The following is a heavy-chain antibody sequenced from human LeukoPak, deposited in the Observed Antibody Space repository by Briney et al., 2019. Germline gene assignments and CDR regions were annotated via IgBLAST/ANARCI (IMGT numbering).Heavy chain of an antibody. CDR1: GGSISSSSYY. CDR3: ARHLPLPRIAAAGTRNWFDP. V-gene: IGHV4-39*01. Sequence: SETLSLTCTVSGGSISSSSYYWGWIRQPPGKGLEWIGSIYYSGSTYYNPSLKSRVTISVDTSKNQFSLKLSSVTAADTAVYYCARHLPLPRIAAAGTRNWFDPWGQGTLVTVSS. D-gene: IGHD6-13*01. J-gene: IGHJ5*02. CDR2: IYYSGST.